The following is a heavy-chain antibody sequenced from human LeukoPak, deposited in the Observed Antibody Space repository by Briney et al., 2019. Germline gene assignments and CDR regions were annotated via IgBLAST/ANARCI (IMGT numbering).Heavy chain of an antibody. J-gene: IGHJ6*02. CDR2: INHSGST. CDR3: ARGYYYGSGSYFKAAGPGSYYYYYGMDV. V-gene: IGHV4-34*01. CDR1: DGSFSGYY. Sequence: PSETLSLTCAVYDGSFSGYYWSWIRQPPGKGLEWIGEINHSGSTNYNPSLKSRVTISVDTSKNQFSLKLSSVTAADTAVYYCARGYYYGSGSYFKAAGPGSYYYYYGMDVWGQGTTVTVSS. D-gene: IGHD3-10*01.